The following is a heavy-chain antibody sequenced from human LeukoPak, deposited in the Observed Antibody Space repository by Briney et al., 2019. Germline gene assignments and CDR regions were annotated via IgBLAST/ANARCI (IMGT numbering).Heavy chain of an antibody. D-gene: IGHD6-19*01. Sequence: GGSLRLSCAASGFTFSSYSMNWVRQAPGKGLEWVSSISSSSSYIYYADSVKGRLTISRDNAKNSLYLQMNSLRAEDTAVYYCARVAVAGTDWFDPWGQGTLVTVSS. CDR2: ISSSSSYI. J-gene: IGHJ5*02. V-gene: IGHV3-21*01. CDR3: ARVAVAGTDWFDP. CDR1: GFTFSSYS.